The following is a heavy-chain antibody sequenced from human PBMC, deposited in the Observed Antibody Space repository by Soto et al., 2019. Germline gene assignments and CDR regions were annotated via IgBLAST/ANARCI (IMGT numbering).Heavy chain of an antibody. CDR3: ARVPYYDGMDV. J-gene: IGHJ6*02. D-gene: IGHD3-3*01. CDR1: GFMFSSYW. CDR2: IRHDGSEK. Sequence: GGSLRLSCAGSGFMFSSYWMSWVRQAPGKGLEWVANIRHDGSEKYYVDSVKGRFSISRGNAKNSLYLQMNSLRAEDTAAYYCARVPYYDGMDVWGQGTTVTVSS. V-gene: IGHV3-7*03.